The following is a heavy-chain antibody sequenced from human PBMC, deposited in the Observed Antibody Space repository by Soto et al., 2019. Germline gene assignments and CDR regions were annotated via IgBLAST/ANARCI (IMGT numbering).Heavy chain of an antibody. CDR2: INAGNGNT. J-gene: IGHJ4*02. Sequence: QVQLVQSGAEVKKPGASVKVSCKASGYTFTNYALHWVRQAPGQRLEWMGWINAGNGNTKYSQKFQGRVTITRDTSASTAYMELSSVRSEDTGVYYCAKDRITLVRGALIMHYWGQGTLVTVSS. D-gene: IGHD3-10*01. V-gene: IGHV1-3*01. CDR3: AKDRITLVRGALIMHY. CDR1: GYTFTNYA.